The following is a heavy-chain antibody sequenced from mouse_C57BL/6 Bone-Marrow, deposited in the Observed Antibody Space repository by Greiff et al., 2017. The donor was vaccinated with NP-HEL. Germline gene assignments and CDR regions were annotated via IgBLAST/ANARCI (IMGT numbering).Heavy chain of an antibody. Sequence: QVQLQQSGAELMKPGASVKLSCKATGYTFTGYWIEWVKQRPGHGPEWIGEILPGSGSTNYNEKFKGKATFNADTSSNTAYMQLSSLPTEDSAIYYCARRGGGYYCWYFGVWGTGTTVTVSS. V-gene: IGHV1-9*01. J-gene: IGHJ1*03. CDR2: ILPGSGST. CDR3: ARRGGGYYCWYFGV. D-gene: IGHD2-3*01. CDR1: GYTFTGYW.